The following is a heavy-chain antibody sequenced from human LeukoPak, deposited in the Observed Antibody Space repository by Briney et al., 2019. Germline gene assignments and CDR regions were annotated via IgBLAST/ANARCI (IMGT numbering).Heavy chain of an antibody. D-gene: IGHD3-10*01. Sequence: GGSLRLSCAASGFTVSTNYMSWVRQAPGKGLEWVSVIYSDGRAHYADSVKGRFTISRDNSKNTLYLQMNCLRAEDTAVYYCARDSGRFDVFDIWGQGTMVTVSS. V-gene: IGHV3-53*01. J-gene: IGHJ3*02. CDR1: GFTVSTNY. CDR2: IYSDGRA. CDR3: ARDSGRFDVFDI.